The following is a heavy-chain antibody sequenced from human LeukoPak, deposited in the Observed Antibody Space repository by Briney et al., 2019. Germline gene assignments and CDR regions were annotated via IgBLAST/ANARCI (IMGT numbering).Heavy chain of an antibody. J-gene: IGHJ4*02. Sequence: GRSLRLSCAASGFTLSNFWMTWVRQAPGKGLEWVANIRGDGREQNYVASVKGRFTISRDNAQNSLYLHMSSLGAEDTALYFCSRFLYHSSGYHFFDSWGQGTLVTVSS. CDR3: SRFLYHSSGYHFFDS. V-gene: IGHV3-7*01. D-gene: IGHD3-22*01. CDR2: IRGDGREQ. CDR1: GFTLSNFW.